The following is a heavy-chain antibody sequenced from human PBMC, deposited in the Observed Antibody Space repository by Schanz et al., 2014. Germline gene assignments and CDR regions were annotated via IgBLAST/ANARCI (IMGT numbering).Heavy chain of an antibody. CDR2: ISGSGGNT. Sequence: EVQLVESGGGLIQPGGSLRLSCAASGFGFSSYGMNWLRQAPGRGLEWVSIISGSGGNTYYADAVRGRFTISRDNSKTTVYLQMNSLRAEDTAVYYCAKDAENTAMITDYFDYWGQGTLVTVSS. CDR3: AKDAENTAMITDYFDY. J-gene: IGHJ4*02. V-gene: IGHV3-23*04. CDR1: GFGFSSYG. D-gene: IGHD5-18*01.